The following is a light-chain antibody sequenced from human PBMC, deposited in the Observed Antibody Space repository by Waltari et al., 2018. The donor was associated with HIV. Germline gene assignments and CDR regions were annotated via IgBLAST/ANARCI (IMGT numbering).Light chain of an antibody. CDR1: HSIGTY. J-gene: IGKJ5*01. V-gene: IGKV1-39*01. CDR2: TAS. Sequence: IQMTQSPSSLSSSLAYRVTITCRAIHSIGTYLKWNQQKLGQAPALLIYTASNLQSGVPSRFSCSGSGTDFTLTISSLQPEDFATYYGQQSLSIPITCGQGTRLEIK. CDR3: QQSLSIPIT.